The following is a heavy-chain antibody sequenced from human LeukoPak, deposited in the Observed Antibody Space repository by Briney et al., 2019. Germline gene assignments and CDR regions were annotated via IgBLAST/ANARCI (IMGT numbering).Heavy chain of an antibody. V-gene: IGHV3-33*06. CDR1: GFTFSHFG. J-gene: IGHJ4*02. D-gene: IGHD4-11*01. CDR3: AKDAQRGFDYSNSLEH. Sequence: GGSLRLSCAASGFTFSHFGMHWVRQAPGKGLEWVAVIWSDATNQYYGDSVKGRFTISRDNFKKTVSLQMDSLRAEDTAVYYRAKDAQRGFDYSNSLEHWGQGSLVTVSS. CDR2: IWSDATNQ.